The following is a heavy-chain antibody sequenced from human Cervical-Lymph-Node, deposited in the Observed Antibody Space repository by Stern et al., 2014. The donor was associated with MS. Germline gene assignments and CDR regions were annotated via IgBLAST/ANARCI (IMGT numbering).Heavy chain of an antibody. D-gene: IGHD3-10*01. V-gene: IGHV3-33*06. CDR2: IWYDGSNK. CDR1: GFTFTSHV. Sequence: VQLEESGGGVVPPGRSLRLSCAAAGFTFTSHVMHWVRQAPGRGLAWVAVIWYDGSNKYYADSVKGRFTISRDNSKNTVDLQMNSLRVEDTALYYCAKSTRIYFQYGMDVWGQGTTVTVSS. J-gene: IGHJ6*02. CDR3: AKSTRIYFQYGMDV.